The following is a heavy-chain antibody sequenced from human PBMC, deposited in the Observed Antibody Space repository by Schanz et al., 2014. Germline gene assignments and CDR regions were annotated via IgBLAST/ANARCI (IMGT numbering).Heavy chain of an antibody. J-gene: IGHJ4*02. Sequence: EVQLVESGGGLIQPGGSLRLSCVASGFTVSSNYMSWVRQAPGKGLEWVSVIYSDGRTYYADSVKGRFTISKHNSRHTLYLQMDSLTTDDTAVYYCARTDQQMQRPDYWGQGTLVIVSS. CDR1: GFTVSSNY. V-gene: IGHV3-53*04. D-gene: IGHD2-2*01. CDR2: IYSDGRT. CDR3: ARTDQQMQRPDY.